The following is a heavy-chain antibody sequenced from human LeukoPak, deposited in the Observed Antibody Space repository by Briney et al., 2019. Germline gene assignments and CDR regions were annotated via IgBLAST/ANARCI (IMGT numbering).Heavy chain of an antibody. V-gene: IGHV3-11*01. Sequence: LSLTCTVSGGSISSSSYYWGWIRQAPGKGLEWVSYISGSGGTINYADSVKGRFTISRDNAKKSLFLQMNSLRAEDTAVYYCARQKMDNCDCWGQGTLVTVSS. J-gene: IGHJ4*02. CDR1: GGSISSSSYY. CDR2: ISGSGGTI. D-gene: IGHD2-2*03. CDR3: ARQKMDNCDC.